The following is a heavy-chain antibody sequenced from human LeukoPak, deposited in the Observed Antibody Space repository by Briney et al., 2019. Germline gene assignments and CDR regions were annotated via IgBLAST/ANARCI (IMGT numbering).Heavy chain of an antibody. V-gene: IGHV4-39*07. CDR1: CGSISSSSYY. CDR2: IYYSGIT. CDR3: AKFGGSFAFLDY. J-gene: IGHJ4*02. Sequence: SETLSLTCTVACGSISSSSYYSGWIRQPPCNGPEWSGSIYYSGITYYNPSLKSRVTISVDTSKKHLSLKLSSVTAADTAVYYCAKFGGSFAFLDYWGQGTLVTVSS. D-gene: IGHD1-26*01.